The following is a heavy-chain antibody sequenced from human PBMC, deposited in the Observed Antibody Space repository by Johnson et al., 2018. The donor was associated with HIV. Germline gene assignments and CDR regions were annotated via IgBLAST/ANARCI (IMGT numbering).Heavy chain of an antibody. CDR3: ARGAALPAAFDI. V-gene: IGHV3-30*04. CDR2: IAYDGSKK. D-gene: IGHD2-15*01. Sequence: QVQLVESGGGVVQPGRSLRLSCAASGFTFSSYCLHWVRQAPGKGLEWVAVIAYDGSKKYYADSVKGRFTISRDNSKNTRYLQMNSLRAEDTAVYYCARGAALPAAFDIWGQGTMVTVSS. CDR1: GFTFSSYC. J-gene: IGHJ3*02.